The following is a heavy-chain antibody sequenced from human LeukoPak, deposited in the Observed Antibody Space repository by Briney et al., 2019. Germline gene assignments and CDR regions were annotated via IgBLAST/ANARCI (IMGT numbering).Heavy chain of an antibody. CDR2: IFYTGNT. CDR1: GGSVSSSNYY. J-gene: IGHJ5*02. V-gene: IGHV4-39*01. Sequence: SESLSLTCTVSGGSVSSSNYYWAWIRQPPGKGLEWIANIFYTGNTYYYPSLKSRVTISVDTSKNQFSLRLTSVTATDTAVYYCARLNKPGWFDPWGQGTLVTVSS. CDR3: ARLNKPGWFDP. D-gene: IGHD1-14*01.